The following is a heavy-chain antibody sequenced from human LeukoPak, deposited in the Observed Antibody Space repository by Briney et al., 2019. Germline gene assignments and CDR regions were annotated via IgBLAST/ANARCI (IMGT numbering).Heavy chain of an antibody. V-gene: IGHV3-48*04. CDR3: ARAGTH. D-gene: IGHD3-10*01. Sequence: GGSLRLSCAAYGFTFSSSGMNWVRQAPGKGVEWVSYISGSSSTIYYADSVKGRFTISRDNAKNSLYLQMNSLRAEDTALYYCARAGTHWGQGTLVTVSS. CDR2: ISGSSSTI. J-gene: IGHJ4*02. CDR1: GFTFSSSG.